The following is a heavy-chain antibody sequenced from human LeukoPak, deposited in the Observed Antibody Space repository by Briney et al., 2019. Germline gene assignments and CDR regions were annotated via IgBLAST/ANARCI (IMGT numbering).Heavy chain of an antibody. CDR1: GYTFTGYY. Sequence: ASVKVSCKASGYTFTGYYMHWVRQAPGQGLEWMGWISAYNGNTNYAQKLQGRVTMTTDTSTSTAYMELRSLRSDDTAVYYCARDDSNGSDAFDIWGQGTMVTVSS. CDR3: ARDDSNGSDAFDI. D-gene: IGHD5-18*01. CDR2: ISAYNGNT. J-gene: IGHJ3*02. V-gene: IGHV1-18*04.